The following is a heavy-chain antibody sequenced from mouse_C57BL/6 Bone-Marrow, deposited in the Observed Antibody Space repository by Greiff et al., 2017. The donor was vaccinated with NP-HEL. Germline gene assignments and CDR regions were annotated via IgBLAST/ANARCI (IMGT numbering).Heavy chain of an antibody. D-gene: IGHD4-1*01. V-gene: IGHV1-82*01. CDR3: ARAARNWDQDWFAY. J-gene: IGHJ3*01. Sequence: VQLQQSGPELVKPGASVKISCKASGYAFSSSWMNWVKQRPGQGLEWIGRIYPGDGDTNYNGKFKGKATLTADKSSSTAYMQLSSLTSEDSAVYFCARAARNWDQDWFAYWGQGTLVTVSA. CDR2: IYPGDGDT. CDR1: GYAFSSSW.